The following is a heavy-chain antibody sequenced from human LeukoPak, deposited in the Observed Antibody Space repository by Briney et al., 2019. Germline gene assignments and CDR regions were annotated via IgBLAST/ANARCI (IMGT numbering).Heavy chain of an antibody. CDR2: IIPIFGTA. D-gene: IGHD6-13*01. Sequence: SVKVSCKASGGTFSSYAISWVRQAPGQGLEWVGGIIPIFGTANYAQKFQGRVTITTDESTSTAYMELSSLRSEDTAVYYCARVGLEAAAGTGGVDYWGQGTLVTVSS. CDR1: GGTFSSYA. CDR3: ARVGLEAAAGTGGVDY. J-gene: IGHJ4*02. V-gene: IGHV1-69*05.